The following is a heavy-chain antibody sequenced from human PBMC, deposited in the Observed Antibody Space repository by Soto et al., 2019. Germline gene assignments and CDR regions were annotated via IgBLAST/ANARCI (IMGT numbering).Heavy chain of an antibody. CDR1: GFTFSSYW. J-gene: IGHJ4*02. CDR2: MSYDGSNK. Sequence: GGSLRLSCAASGFTFSSYWMSWVRQAPGKGLEWVAVMSYDGSNKYYADSVKGRFTISRDNSKNTLYLQMNSLRAEDTAVYYCASGDHDDYWGQGTLVTVSS. D-gene: IGHD7-27*01. CDR3: ASGDHDDY. V-gene: IGHV3-30*03.